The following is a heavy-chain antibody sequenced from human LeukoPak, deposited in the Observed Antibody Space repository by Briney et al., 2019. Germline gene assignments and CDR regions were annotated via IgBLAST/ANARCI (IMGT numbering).Heavy chain of an antibody. D-gene: IGHD2-21*02. Sequence: SETLSLTCTVSGGSISSSSYYWGWIRQPPGKGLEWIGSIYYSGSTYYNPSLKSRVTISVDTSKNQFSLKLSSVTAADTAVYYCARRTYCGGDCYSFDYWGQGTLVTVSS. CDR1: GGSISSSSYY. J-gene: IGHJ4*02. CDR3: ARRTYCGGDCYSFDY. V-gene: IGHV4-39*07. CDR2: IYYSGST.